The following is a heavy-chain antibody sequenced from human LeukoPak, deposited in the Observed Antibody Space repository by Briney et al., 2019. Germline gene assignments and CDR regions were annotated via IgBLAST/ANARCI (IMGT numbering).Heavy chain of an antibody. CDR3: AKIPAAGYCSSTSCYGNWFDP. J-gene: IGHJ5*02. CDR1: RFTFSSYW. Sequence: PGGSLRLSCAASRFTFSSYWMSWVRQAPGKGLEWVANIRGDASRLYYVDSVKGRFTISRDNAKNSLYLQMSNLRAEDTAVYYCAKIPAAGYCSSTSCYGNWFDPWGQGTLVTVSS. CDR2: IRGDASRL. V-gene: IGHV3-7*01. D-gene: IGHD2-2*01.